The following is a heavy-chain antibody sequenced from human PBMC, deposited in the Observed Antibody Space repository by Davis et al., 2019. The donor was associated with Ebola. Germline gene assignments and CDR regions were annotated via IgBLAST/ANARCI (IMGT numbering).Heavy chain of an antibody. Sequence: GESLKISCAASGFTFSDYYMDWVRQAPGMGLEWVGRIRNKASSYSTEYAASVKDRFIISRDDSKDSLYLQMNSLKTEDTAVYYCAREKVAGTVILDYWGQGNLVTVSS. CDR3: AREKVAGTVILDY. CDR1: GFTFSDYY. J-gene: IGHJ4*02. CDR2: IRNKASSYST. V-gene: IGHV3-72*01. D-gene: IGHD6-19*01.